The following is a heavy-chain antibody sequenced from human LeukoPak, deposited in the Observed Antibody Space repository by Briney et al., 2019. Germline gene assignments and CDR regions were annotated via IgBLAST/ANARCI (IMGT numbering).Heavy chain of an antibody. CDR3: AKDLDAGTYYGMDV. J-gene: IGHJ6*02. CDR2: ITNDVGST. D-gene: IGHD3/OR15-3a*01. V-gene: IGHV3-64D*06. CDR1: GFIFSSYA. Sequence: GGSLRLSCSASGFIFSSYAMHWVRQAPGKRLEYVSAITNDVGSTFYADSGKGRFTISRDNAESTLYLQMSSLRAEDTALYYCAKDLDAGTYYGMDVWGQGTTVTVSS.